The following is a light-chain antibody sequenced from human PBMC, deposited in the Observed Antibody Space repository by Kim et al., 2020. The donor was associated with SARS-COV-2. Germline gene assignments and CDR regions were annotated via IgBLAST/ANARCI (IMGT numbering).Light chain of an antibody. CDR1: QDISNY. CDR2: DAS. Sequence: DIQMTQSPSSLSASVGDRVTITCQASQDISNYLNWYQQKPGTAPKLLIYDASNLETGVPSRLSGSGSGTDFTFTISSLQPEEIGTYYCQQYDNLPLTFGGGTKVDIK. J-gene: IGKJ4*01. V-gene: IGKV1-33*01. CDR3: QQYDNLPLT.